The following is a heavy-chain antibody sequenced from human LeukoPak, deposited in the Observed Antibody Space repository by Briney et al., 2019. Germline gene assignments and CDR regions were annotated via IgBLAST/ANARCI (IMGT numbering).Heavy chain of an antibody. V-gene: IGHV4-39*07. CDR2: INHSGST. CDR1: GGSISSSSYY. D-gene: IGHD3-22*01. CDR3: ARGRTLFVLYYYDSSGYTDAFDI. J-gene: IGHJ3*02. Sequence: SETLSLTCTVSGGSISSSSYYWGWIRQPPGKGLEWIGEINHSGSTNYNPSLKSRVTISVDTSKNQFSLKLSSVTAADTAVYYCARGRTLFVLYYYDSSGYTDAFDIWGQGTVVTVSS.